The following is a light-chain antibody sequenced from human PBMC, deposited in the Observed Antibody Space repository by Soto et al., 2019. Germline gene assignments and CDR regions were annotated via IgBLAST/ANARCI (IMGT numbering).Light chain of an antibody. CDR1: QSVSSSY. V-gene: IGKV3-20*01. CDR3: QQYGSSPPYT. CDR2: GAS. J-gene: IGKJ2*01. Sequence: EIVLTQSPGTLSLSPGVRASLSCRGSQSVSSSYLAWYQQKPGQAPRLLIYGASSRATGIPDRFSGSGSGTDFTLTISRLEPEDFAVYYCQQYGSSPPYTFGQGTKLEIK.